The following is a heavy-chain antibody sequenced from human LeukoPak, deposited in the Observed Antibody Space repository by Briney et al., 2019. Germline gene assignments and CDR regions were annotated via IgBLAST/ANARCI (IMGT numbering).Heavy chain of an antibody. Sequence: ASVKVSCKASGGTFSSYAISWVRQAPGQGLEWMGGIIPIFGTANYAQKFQGRVTITTDESTSTAYMELSSLRSEDTAVYYCGREAPVSSSSEGVGFDYWGQGTLVTVSS. V-gene: IGHV1-69*05. J-gene: IGHJ4*02. CDR2: IIPIFGTA. D-gene: IGHD6-6*01. CDR3: GREAPVSSSSEGVGFDY. CDR1: GGTFSSYA.